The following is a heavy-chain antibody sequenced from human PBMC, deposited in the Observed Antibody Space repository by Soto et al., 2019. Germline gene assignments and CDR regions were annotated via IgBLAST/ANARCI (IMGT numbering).Heavy chain of an antibody. CDR2: IFPDDSDT. D-gene: IGHD3-16*01. CDR3: FRGGVTSRTFDY. V-gene: IGHV5-51*01. Sequence: GESLKISCKASGYIIKNYWIGWVRQMPGQVLEWMGIIFPDDSDTRYSPSFQGHVTISVDKSISTAYVQWSSLKASDSAIYYCFRGGVTSRTFDYWGQGXLVTVS. CDR1: GYIIKNYW. J-gene: IGHJ4*02.